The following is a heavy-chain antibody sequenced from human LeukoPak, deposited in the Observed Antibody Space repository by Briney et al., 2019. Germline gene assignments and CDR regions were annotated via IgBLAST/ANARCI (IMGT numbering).Heavy chain of an antibody. J-gene: IGHJ4*02. Sequence: GASVKVSCKTSGYPFIEYYTHWPRQAPGQGLEWVGWMIPRSGDTNYAPKFQGRVTLTRDTSISTAYMELNRLTPDDTAVYYCARLPATAATPDSWGQGTLVTVSS. D-gene: IGHD2-2*01. CDR2: MIPRSGDT. CDR1: GYPFIEYY. V-gene: IGHV1-2*02. CDR3: ARLPATAATPDS.